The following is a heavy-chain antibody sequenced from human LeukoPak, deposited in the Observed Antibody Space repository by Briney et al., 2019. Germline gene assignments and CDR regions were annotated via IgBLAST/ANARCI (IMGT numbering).Heavy chain of an antibody. V-gene: IGHV3-48*01. CDR2: ISSSSSTI. CDR1: GLTVSSYS. J-gene: IGHJ4*02. D-gene: IGHD5-24*01. CDR3: TRVGYIDEGIDY. Sequence: QTGGSLRLSCVASGLTVSSYSMNWVRQAPGKGLEWVSYISSSSSTIYYADSVKGRFTISRDNAKNSLDLQMNSLRAEDTAIYYCTRVGYIDEGIDYWGQGTLVTVSS.